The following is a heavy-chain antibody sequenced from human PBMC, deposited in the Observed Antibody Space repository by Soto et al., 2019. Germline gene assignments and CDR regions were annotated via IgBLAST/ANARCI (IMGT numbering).Heavy chain of an antibody. V-gene: IGHV3-30*18. CDR2: ISYDGSNK. CDR3: AKGRITIFLADDEYFDY. CDR1: GFTFSSYG. D-gene: IGHD3-3*01. Sequence: GGSLRLSCAASGFTFSSYGMHWVRQAPGEGLEWVAVISYDGSNKYYADSVKGRFTISRDNSKNTLYLQMNSLRAEDTAVYYCAKGRITIFLADDEYFDYWGQGTLVTVSS. J-gene: IGHJ4*02.